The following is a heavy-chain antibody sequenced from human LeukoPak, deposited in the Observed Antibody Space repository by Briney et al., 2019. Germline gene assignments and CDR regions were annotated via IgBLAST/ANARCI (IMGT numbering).Heavy chain of an antibody. CDR2: ISGSGGST. D-gene: IGHD2-8*01. CDR3: AKDLGYCTNGVCAYFDY. CDR1: GFTFSSYA. Sequence: PGGSLRLSCAASGFTFSSYAMSWVRQAPGKGLEWVSAISGSGGSTYYADSVKGRFTISRDNSKNTLYLQMNSLRAEDTAVYYCAKDLGYCTNGVCAYFDYWGQGTLVTVSS. J-gene: IGHJ4*02. V-gene: IGHV3-23*01.